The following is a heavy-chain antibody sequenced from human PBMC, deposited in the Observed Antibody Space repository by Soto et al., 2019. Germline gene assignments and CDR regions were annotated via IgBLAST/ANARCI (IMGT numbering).Heavy chain of an antibody. CDR2: VSAYNRNT. J-gene: IGHJ4*02. CDR3: ASERQWEPLTH. Sequence: ASVKVSCKTFGYTFRNYGITLMRQAPGQGLEWVGWVSAYNRNTNYALKFQDRVTMTADTSSSTAYMELRGLRSDDTAVYYCASERQWEPLTHWGQGTLVNVS. CDR1: GYTFRNYG. V-gene: IGHV1-18*01. D-gene: IGHD1-26*01.